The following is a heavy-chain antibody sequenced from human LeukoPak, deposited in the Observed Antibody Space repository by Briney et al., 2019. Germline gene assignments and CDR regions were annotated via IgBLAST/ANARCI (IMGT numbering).Heavy chain of an antibody. J-gene: IGHJ5*02. CDR3: AKESFRWELLRWFDP. CDR2: ISGSGDST. Sequence: AGGSLRLSCAASGFTFSSYGMSWVRQAPGKGLEWVSAISGSGDSTYYADSVKGRFTISRDNSKNTLYLQMNSLRAEDTAVYYCAKESFRWELLRWFDPWGQGTLVTVSS. D-gene: IGHD1-26*01. V-gene: IGHV3-23*01. CDR1: GFTFSSYG.